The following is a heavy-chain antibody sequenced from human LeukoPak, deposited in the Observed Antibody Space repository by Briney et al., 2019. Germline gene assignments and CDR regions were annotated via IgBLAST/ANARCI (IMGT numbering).Heavy chain of an antibody. D-gene: IGHD5-24*01. CDR1: GFTFSSYD. CDR3: AKGTDRYGYRGLDY. CDR2: ISGSGGST. J-gene: IGHJ4*02. Sequence: GGSLRLSCTASGFTFSSYDMNWVRQAPGKGLEWVSCISGSGGSTYHADSVKGRFTISRDNSKNTVYLQMNNLRAEDTALYYCAKGTDRYGYRGLDYWGQGPLVSVSS. V-gene: IGHV3-23*01.